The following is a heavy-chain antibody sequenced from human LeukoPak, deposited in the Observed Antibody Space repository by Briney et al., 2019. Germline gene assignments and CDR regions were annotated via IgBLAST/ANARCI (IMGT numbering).Heavy chain of an antibody. J-gene: IGHJ5*02. D-gene: IGHD1-26*01. CDR1: GFTFSSYE. CDR3: AREGGSKNWFDP. Sequence: GGSLRLSCVASGFTFSSYEMNWVRQAPGKGLEWISYVTSTGGTTYYADSVKGRFTISRDNAKNSLYLQMNSLRAEDTAVYYCAREGGSKNWFDPWGQGTLVTVSS. CDR2: VTSTGGTT. V-gene: IGHV3-48*03.